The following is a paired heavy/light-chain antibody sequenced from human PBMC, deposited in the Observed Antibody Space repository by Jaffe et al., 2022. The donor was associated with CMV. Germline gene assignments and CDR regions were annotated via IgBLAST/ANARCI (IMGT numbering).Heavy chain of an antibody. Sequence: EVQLVESGGGLVKPGGSLRLSCAASGFTFSNAWMSWVRQAPGKGLEWVGRIKSKTDGGTTDYAAPVKGRFTISRDDSKNTLYLQMNSLKTEDTAVYYCSVFYYDYVWGSYRSKNFDYWGQGTLVTVSS. J-gene: IGHJ4*02. V-gene: IGHV3-15*01. CDR3: SVFYYDYVWGSYRSKNFDY. CDR1: GFTFSNAW. D-gene: IGHD3-16*02. CDR2: IKSKTDGGTT.
Light chain of an antibody. V-gene: IGKV1-33*01. Sequence: DIQMTQSPSSLSASVGDRVTITCQASQDISNYLNWYQQKPGKAPKLLIYDASNLETGVPSRFSGSGSGTDFTFTISSLQPEDIATYYCQQYDNLPRTFGPGTKVDIK. CDR1: QDISNY. J-gene: IGKJ3*01. CDR3: QQYDNLPRT. CDR2: DAS.